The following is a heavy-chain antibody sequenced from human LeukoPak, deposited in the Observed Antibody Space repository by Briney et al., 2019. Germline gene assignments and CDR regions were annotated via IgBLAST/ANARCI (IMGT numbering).Heavy chain of an antibody. Sequence: PGGSLRLSCAASGFTFSSYAMSWVRQAPGKGLEWVSAISGSGGSTYYADSVKGRFTISRDNSKNTLYLQMNSLRAEDTAVYYCAKVGCSGGSCYPYYYSMDVWGQGTTVTVSS. CDR1: GFTFSSYA. D-gene: IGHD2-15*01. V-gene: IGHV3-23*01. J-gene: IGHJ6*02. CDR2: ISGSGGST. CDR3: AKVGCSGGSCYPYYYSMDV.